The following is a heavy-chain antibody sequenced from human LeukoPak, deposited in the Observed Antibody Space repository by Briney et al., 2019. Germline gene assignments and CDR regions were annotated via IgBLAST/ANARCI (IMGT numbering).Heavy chain of an antibody. Sequence: GGSLRLSCAAYGFTFSSSWMRWARQSPGEGLVWVSRIMSDGSSTSYADSVKGRFTISRDNAKNTLYLQMNSLRAEDTAVYYCVRARLSSRWGAFDIWGQGTMVTVSS. CDR2: IMSDGSST. V-gene: IGHV3-74*01. CDR1: GFTFSSSW. D-gene: IGHD6-13*01. CDR3: VRARLSSRWGAFDI. J-gene: IGHJ3*02.